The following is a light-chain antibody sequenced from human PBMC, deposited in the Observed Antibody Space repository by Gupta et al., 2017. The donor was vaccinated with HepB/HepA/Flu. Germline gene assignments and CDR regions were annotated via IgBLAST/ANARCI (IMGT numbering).Light chain of an antibody. Sequence: EIVMTQSPATLSVSPGERATLSCRTSQTVPTYLAWFQQKPGQAPRLLIYDASTRATGVAARFCGSWCGKKXSLTISXRQEEDFAVYYCHQDKIWPPWTFGXGTKVEIK. V-gene: IGKV3-15*01. CDR3: HQDKIWPPWT. CDR1: QTVPTY. CDR2: DAS. J-gene: IGKJ1*01.